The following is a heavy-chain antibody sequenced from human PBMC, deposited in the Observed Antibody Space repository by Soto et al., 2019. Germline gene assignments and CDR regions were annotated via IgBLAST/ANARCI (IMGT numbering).Heavy chain of an antibody. CDR2: IYSGGST. Sequence: GGSLRLSCAASGFTVSSNYMSWVRQAPGKGLEWVSVIYSGGSTYYADSVKGRFTISRHNSKNTLYLQMNSLRAEDTAVYYCARGVRGGYSSSWYDYAYYYYYGMDVWGQGTTVTVSS. CDR1: GFTVSSNY. D-gene: IGHD6-13*01. V-gene: IGHV3-53*04. J-gene: IGHJ6*02. CDR3: ARGVRGGYSSSWYDYAYYYYYGMDV.